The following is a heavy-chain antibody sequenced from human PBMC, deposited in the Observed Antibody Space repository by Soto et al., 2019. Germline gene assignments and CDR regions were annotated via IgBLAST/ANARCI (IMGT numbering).Heavy chain of an antibody. CDR3: ARYPVVVVPAANYGLDV. Sequence: NPSVTLPLPCSVSGVSVSSDIYYWCWIRHHPGKGLEWIGYIYYSGNTYYNPSLGGRVTISLDTSKNHFSLRLRSVTPADTAVYYCARYPVVVVPAANYGLDVWGQGTTVTVSS. J-gene: IGHJ6*02. CDR2: IYYSGNT. V-gene: IGHV4-31*03. D-gene: IGHD2-2*01. CDR1: GVSVSSDIYY.